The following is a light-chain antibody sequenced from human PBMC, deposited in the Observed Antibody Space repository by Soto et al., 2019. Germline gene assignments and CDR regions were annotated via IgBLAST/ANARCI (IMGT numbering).Light chain of an antibody. CDR1: QSISTY. J-gene: IGKJ1*01. V-gene: IGKV1-5*03. Sequence: DIQMTQSPSTLSASVGDRVTITCRASQSISTYLAWYQQKPGKAPNLLIYKASSLESGVPSRFSGSGSGTEFTLTISSLQPDDFATYYCQQFNSYHRTFGQGTKVEI. CDR3: QQFNSYHRT. CDR2: KAS.